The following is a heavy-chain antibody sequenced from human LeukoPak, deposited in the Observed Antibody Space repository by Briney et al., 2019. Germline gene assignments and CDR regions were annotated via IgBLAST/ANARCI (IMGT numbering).Heavy chain of an antibody. CDR3: ARDWVNSLWYYGMDV. Sequence: PGGSLRLSCAASGFTFSSYAMSWVRQASGKGLEWVSVIYSGGSTYYADSGKGRFTVSRDNSKNTLYLQMNSLRAEDTAVYYCARDWVNSLWYYGMDVWGQGTTVTVSS. J-gene: IGHJ6*02. CDR1: GFTFSSYA. CDR2: IYSGGST. V-gene: IGHV3-66*02. D-gene: IGHD2-21*01.